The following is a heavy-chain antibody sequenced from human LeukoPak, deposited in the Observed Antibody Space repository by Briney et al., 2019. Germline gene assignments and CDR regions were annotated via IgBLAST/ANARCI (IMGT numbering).Heavy chain of an antibody. CDR3: ASSGGDYDFWSGYYSGPGAFDI. J-gene: IGHJ3*02. CDR2: IIPIFGTA. Sequence: VASVKVSCKASGYNFTSYDISWVRQAPGQGLEWMGRIIPIFGTANYAQKFQGRVTITTDESTSTAYMELSSLRSEDTAVYYCASSGGDYDFWSGYYSGPGAFDIWGQGTMVTVSS. CDR1: GYNFTSYD. D-gene: IGHD3-3*01. V-gene: IGHV1-69*05.